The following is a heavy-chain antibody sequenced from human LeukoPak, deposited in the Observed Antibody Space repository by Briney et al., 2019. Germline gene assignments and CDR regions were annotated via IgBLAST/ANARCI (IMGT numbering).Heavy chain of an antibody. J-gene: IGHJ4*02. CDR3: ASRGRGARGPFDY. V-gene: IGHV4-39*01. D-gene: IGHD1-26*01. CDR1: GGSISSSSYY. CDR2: IYYSGST. Sequence: PSETLSLTCTVSGGSISSSSYYWGWIRQPPGKGLEWVGSIYYSGSTYYNPSLKSRVTISVDTSKNQFSLKLSSVTAADTAVYYCASRGRGARGPFDYWGQGTLVTVSS.